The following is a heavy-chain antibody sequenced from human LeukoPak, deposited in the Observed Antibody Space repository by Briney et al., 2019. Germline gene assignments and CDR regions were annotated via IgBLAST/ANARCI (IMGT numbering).Heavy chain of an antibody. CDR2: VYQSGTT. Sequence: SGTLSLTCTVSGFSISSGHYWGGVRQPPGAGLEWIGSVYQSGTTYYNPSLKSRVTTSVDMSKNQFSLRLRPVTAADTAVYYCARIFIRNGYSSYFDCWGQGTLVTVSS. CDR3: ARIFIRNGYSSYFDC. J-gene: IGHJ4*02. V-gene: IGHV4-38-2*02. CDR1: GFSISSGHY. D-gene: IGHD5-18*01.